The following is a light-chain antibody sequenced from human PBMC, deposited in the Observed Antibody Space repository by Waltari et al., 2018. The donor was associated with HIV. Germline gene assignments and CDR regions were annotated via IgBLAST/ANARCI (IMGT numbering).Light chain of an antibody. CDR3: YSYSDTSSSYV. J-gene: IGLJ1*01. Sequence: QSALTQPASVSGSPGQPITTSCTGTSTAVVNFNLVSCYQQYPGKAPKLLIYEVTKRPSGASNRFSASKSGNTASLTISGLRAEDEADYYCYSYSDTSSSYVFGTGTKVTVL. V-gene: IGLV2-23*02. CDR2: EVT. CDR1: STAVVNFNL.